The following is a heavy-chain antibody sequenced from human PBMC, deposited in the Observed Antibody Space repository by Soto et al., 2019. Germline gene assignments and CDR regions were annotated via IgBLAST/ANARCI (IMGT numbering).Heavy chain of an antibody. Sequence: SETLSLTCTLSGDSITSGSYYWVWLRQPPGKGLECIGSIYDGENTYYNPSVKSRVTISVDTSNNQFTRKLSAETPADTALYYCARSEGASWSGVSDTWGEESLLTVS. V-gene: IGHV4-39*01. CDR3: ARSEGASWSGVSDT. CDR1: GDSITSGSYY. CDR2: IYDGENT. J-gene: IGHJ5*02. D-gene: IGHD3-3*01.